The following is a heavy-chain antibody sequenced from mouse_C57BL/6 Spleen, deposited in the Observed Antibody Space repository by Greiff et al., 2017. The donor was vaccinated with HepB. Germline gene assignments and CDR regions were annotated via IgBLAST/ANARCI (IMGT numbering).Heavy chain of an antibody. V-gene: IGHV10-1*01. J-gene: IGHJ2*01. CDR3: VRQEGLDY. CDR2: IRSKSNNYAT. CDR1: GFSFNTYA. Sequence: EVKLMESGGGLVQPKGSLKLSCAASGFSFNTYAMNWVRQAPGKGLEWVARIRSKSNNYATYYADSVKDRYTISRDDSESMLYLQMNNLKTEDTAMYYCVRQEGLDYWGQGTTLTVSS.